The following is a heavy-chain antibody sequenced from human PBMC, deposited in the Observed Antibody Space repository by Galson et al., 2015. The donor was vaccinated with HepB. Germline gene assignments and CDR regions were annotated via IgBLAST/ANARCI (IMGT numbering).Heavy chain of an antibody. V-gene: IGHV3-23*01. CDR1: GFTFSSYA. CDR3: ATRSGASGWYSYFQH. J-gene: IGHJ1*01. D-gene: IGHD6-19*01. CDR2: MSDNGDNT. Sequence: SLRLSCAASGFTFSSYAIMWVRQAPGKGLEWVSGMSDNGDNTFYADSVKGRFTISRDISQNTVYLQMNSLRVEDTAVYYCATRSGASGWYSYFQHLGQGTLVIVSS.